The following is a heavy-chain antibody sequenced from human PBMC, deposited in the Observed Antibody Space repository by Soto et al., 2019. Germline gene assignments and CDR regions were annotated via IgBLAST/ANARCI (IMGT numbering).Heavy chain of an antibody. V-gene: IGHV4-4*02. J-gene: IGHJ5*02. Sequence: SETLSLTCAVSGGSISSSNWWSWVRQPPGKGLEWIGEIYHSGSTNYNPSLKSRVTISVDKSKNQFSLKLSSVTAADTAVYFCARGRFWSGYYPNWFDPWGQGTLVTVSS. D-gene: IGHD3-3*01. CDR1: GGSISSSNW. CDR2: IYHSGST. CDR3: ARGRFWSGYYPNWFDP.